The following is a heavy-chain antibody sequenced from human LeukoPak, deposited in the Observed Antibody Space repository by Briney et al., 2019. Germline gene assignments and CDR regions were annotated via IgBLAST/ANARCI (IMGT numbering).Heavy chain of an antibody. CDR1: GYRFTSYW. D-gene: IGHD1-26*01. V-gene: IGHV5-51*01. CDR3: ARHRGSYSYDY. Sequence: GESLKISCKCSGYRFTSYWLGWVRQMPGKGLEGMGTIYPGDSDIRYSPSFRGQVTISTAESTSTAYLQWSSLKASDTAMYYCARHRGSYSYDYWGQGTLVTVSS. J-gene: IGHJ4*02. CDR2: IYPGDSDI.